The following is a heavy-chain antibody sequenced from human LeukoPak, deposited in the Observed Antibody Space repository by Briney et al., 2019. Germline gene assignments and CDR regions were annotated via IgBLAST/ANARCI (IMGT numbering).Heavy chain of an antibody. CDR3: AKRRWEPVFDY. V-gene: IGHV3-23*01. CDR1: GFTFSSYG. D-gene: IGHD1-26*01. J-gene: IGHJ4*02. Sequence: GGSLRLSCAASGFTFSSYGMHWVRQAPGKGLEWVSAISGSGGSTYYADSVKGRFTISRDNSKNTLYLQMNSLRAEDTAVYYCAKRRWEPVFDYWGQGTLVTVSS. CDR2: ISGSGGST.